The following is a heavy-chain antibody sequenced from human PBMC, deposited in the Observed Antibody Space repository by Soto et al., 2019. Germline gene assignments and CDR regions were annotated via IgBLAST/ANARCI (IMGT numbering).Heavy chain of an antibody. Sequence: SETLSLTCTVSGGSVSSGGYYWSCIRQHPGKGLEWIGYIYYSGSTYYNPSLKSRVTISVDTSKNQFSLKLSSVTAADTAVYYCARDRVYWFDPWGQGTLVTVSS. CDR3: ARDRVYWFDP. CDR1: GGSVSSGGYY. D-gene: IGHD2-8*01. V-gene: IGHV4-31*03. J-gene: IGHJ5*02. CDR2: IYYSGST.